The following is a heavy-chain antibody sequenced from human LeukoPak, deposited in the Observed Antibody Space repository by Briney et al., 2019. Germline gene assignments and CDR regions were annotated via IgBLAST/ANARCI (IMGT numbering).Heavy chain of an antibody. V-gene: IGHV3-23*01. CDR2: ISGSGGST. CDR3: QSSGYYFYYYYGMDV. D-gene: IGHD3-22*01. Sequence: PGGSLRLSCAASGFTFSSYAMSWVRQAPGKGLEWVSAISGSGGSTYYADSVKGRFTISRDNSKNTLYPQMNSLRAEDTAVYYCQSSGYYFYYYYGMDVWGQGTTVTVSS. J-gene: IGHJ6*02. CDR1: GFTFSSYA.